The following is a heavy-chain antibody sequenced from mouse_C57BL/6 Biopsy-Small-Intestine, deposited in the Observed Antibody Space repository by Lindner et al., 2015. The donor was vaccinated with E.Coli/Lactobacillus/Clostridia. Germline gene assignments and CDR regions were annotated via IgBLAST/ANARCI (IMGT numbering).Heavy chain of an antibody. Sequence: VQLQESGPGLAKPSQTLSLTCSVTGYSITSDHWNWIRKFPGNKLEYMGYISYSGSTYYNPSLKSRISITRDTSKNQYYLQLNSVTTEDTATYYCARCGTTVYAMDYWGQGTSVTVSS. D-gene: IGHD1-1*01. V-gene: IGHV3-8*01. J-gene: IGHJ4*01. CDR2: ISYSGST. CDR3: ARCGTTVYAMDY. CDR1: GYSITSDH.